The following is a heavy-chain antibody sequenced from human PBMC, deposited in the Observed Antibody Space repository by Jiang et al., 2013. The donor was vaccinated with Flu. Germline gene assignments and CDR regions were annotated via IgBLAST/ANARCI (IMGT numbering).Heavy chain of an antibody. CDR1: YW. D-gene: IGHD5-24*01. Sequence: YWIGWVRQMPGKGLEWMGIIYPGDSDTRYSPSFQGQVTISADKSISTAYLQWSSLKASDTAMYYCARQRDGYNWEYFDYWGQGTLVTVSS. V-gene: IGHV5-51*01. J-gene: IGHJ4*02. CDR2: IYPGDSDT. CDR3: ARQRDGYNWEYFDY.